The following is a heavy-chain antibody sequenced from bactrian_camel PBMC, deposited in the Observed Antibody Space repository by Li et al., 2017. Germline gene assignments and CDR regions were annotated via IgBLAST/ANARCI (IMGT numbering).Heavy chain of an antibody. CDR3: AADSGPVTSTFCAPGNY. J-gene: IGHJ4*01. CDR2: INSRGGSA. D-gene: IGHD6*01. CDR1: GFTFNSYY. V-gene: IGHV3S40*01. Sequence: VQLVESGGGLVQPGGSLRLSCVASGFTFNSYYMSWVRQAPGKGLEWVSAINSRGGSAYYADSVKDRFTISRDSAKNTLYLQMDSLRPEDTAMYYCAADSGPVTSTFCAPGNYWGQGTQVTVS.